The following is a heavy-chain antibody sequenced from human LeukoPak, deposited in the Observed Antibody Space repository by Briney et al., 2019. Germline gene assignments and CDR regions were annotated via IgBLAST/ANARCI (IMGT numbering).Heavy chain of an antibody. CDR2: INPNSGGT. J-gene: IGHJ4*02. D-gene: IGHD3-10*01. CDR3: ARDQGRPYYFDY. V-gene: IGHV1-2*02. Sequence: ASVKVSCKASGYTFTVYSMHWVRQAPGQGLEWMGWINPNSGGTNYAQKFQGRVTMTRDTSISTAYMELSGLRCDDTAVYYCARDQGRPYYFDYWGQGTQVTVSS. CDR1: GYTFTVYS.